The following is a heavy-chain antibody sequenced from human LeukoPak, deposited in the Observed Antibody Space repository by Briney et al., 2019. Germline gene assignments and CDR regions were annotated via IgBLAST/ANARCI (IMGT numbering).Heavy chain of an antibody. Sequence: PGGSLRLSCAASGFTFSSYAMSWVRQAPGKGLEWVSAISGSGGSTHYADSVKGRFTISRDNSKNTLYLQMNSLRAEDTAVYYCAKVKYSGYDSGFDYWGQGTLVTVSS. V-gene: IGHV3-23*01. CDR1: GFTFSSYA. D-gene: IGHD5-12*01. CDR3: AKVKYSGYDSGFDY. CDR2: ISGSGGST. J-gene: IGHJ4*02.